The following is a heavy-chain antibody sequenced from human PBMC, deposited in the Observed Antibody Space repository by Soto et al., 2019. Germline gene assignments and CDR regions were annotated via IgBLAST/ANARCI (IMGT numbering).Heavy chain of an antibody. CDR3: ARSEGMGVTTFKI. D-gene: IGHD1-26*01. V-gene: IGHV4-30-2*01. J-gene: IGHJ4*02. CDR1: GDSINRHGYS. CDR2: ISHSGST. Sequence: QLQLQESGSGLVKPSQTLSLTCAVSGDSINRHGYSWSWIRQPPGKGLEWIGSISHSGSTSYHPTPPSRVVISGDTSANLLTHMVTSVTTADTAVNYCARSEGMGVTTFKIWSQATHVIVSP.